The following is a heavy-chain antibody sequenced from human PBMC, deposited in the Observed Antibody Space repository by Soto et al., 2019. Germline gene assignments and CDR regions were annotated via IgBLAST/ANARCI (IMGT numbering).Heavy chain of an antibody. CDR2: INHSGST. CDR1: GGAFSGCY. J-gene: IGHJ4*02. V-gene: IGHV4-34*01. CDR3: ARAKITGLFAY. D-gene: IGHD2-8*02. Sequence: QVQLQQWGAGLLKPSETLSLTCAVYGGAFSGCYWTWIRQPPGTGLEWSGEINHSGSTNYTPSPKSRVTISVATSKTPVSLKLTSVTAADTAVYYCARAKITGLFAYWGQGTRVTVPS.